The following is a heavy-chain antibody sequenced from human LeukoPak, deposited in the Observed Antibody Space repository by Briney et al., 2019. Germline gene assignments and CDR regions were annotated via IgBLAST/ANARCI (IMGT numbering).Heavy chain of an antibody. CDR3: AGGGSYLGYYFDY. CDR2: ISSSSSYI. D-gene: IGHD1-26*01. J-gene: IGHJ4*02. V-gene: IGHV3-21*01. CDR1: GFTFSSYS. Sequence: GGSLRLSCAASGFTFSSYSMNWVRQAPGKGLEWVSSISSSSSYIYYADSVKGRFTLSRDNAKNSLYLQMNSLRAEDTAVYYCAGGGSYLGYYFDYWGQGTLVTVSS.